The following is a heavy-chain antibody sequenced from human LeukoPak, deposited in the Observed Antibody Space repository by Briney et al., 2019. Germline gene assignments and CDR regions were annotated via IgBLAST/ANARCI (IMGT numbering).Heavy chain of an antibody. CDR2: IYNSGST. CDR3: ARLQYFYGSGTNHYYYDYYMDV. J-gene: IGHJ6*03. D-gene: IGHD3-10*01. V-gene: IGHV4-59*01. CDR1: GDSISNYY. Sequence: PSETLSLTCTVSGDSISNYYWSWIRQPPGKGLEWIGYIYNSGSTNHNPSLKSRVTISLDTSKNRFSLKLSSVTAADTAVYYCARLQYFYGSGTNHYYYDYYMDVWGKGTTVTISS.